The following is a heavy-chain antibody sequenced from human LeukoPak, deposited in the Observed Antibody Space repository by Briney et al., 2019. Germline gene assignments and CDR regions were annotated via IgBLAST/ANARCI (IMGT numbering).Heavy chain of an antibody. CDR2: IDWDDDK. D-gene: IGHD3-22*01. CDR3: ATYYYDSSGYFDY. V-gene: IGHV2-70*04. J-gene: IGHJ4*02. CDR1: GFSLSTSGMR. Sequence: SGPALVKPTQTLTLTCTFSGFSLSTSGMRVSWIRQPPGKALEWLARIDWDDDKFYSTSLKTRLTIYKETYKNQVVLTMTNMDPVDTATYYCATYYYDSSGYFDYWGQGTLVTVSS.